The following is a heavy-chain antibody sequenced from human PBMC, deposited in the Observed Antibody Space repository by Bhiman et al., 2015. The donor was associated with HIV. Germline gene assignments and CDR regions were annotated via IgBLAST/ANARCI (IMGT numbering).Heavy chain of an antibody. CDR1: GFTFSTSG. D-gene: IGHD3-22*01. CDR2: ISYDGSNK. CDR3: ARDLHFFAEYYDSSGPDAFDI. Sequence: QVQLVESGGGVVQPGRSLRLSCAASGFTFSTSGMHWVRQAPGKGMEWVAVISYDGSNKYYADSVKGRLTISRDNSKNTLYLQMNSLRAEDTAVYYCARDLHFFAEYYDSSGPDAFDIWGQGTMVTVSS. J-gene: IGHJ3*02. V-gene: IGHV3-30*03.